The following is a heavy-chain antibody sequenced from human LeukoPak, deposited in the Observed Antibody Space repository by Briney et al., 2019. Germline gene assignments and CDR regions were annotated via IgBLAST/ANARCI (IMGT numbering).Heavy chain of an antibody. J-gene: IGHJ4*02. CDR1: GFTFSSYW. Sequence: GGSLRLSCAAPGFTFSSYWMHWVRQAPGKGLVWVSRINSDGSSTSYADSVKGRFTISRDNAKNTLYLQMNSLRAEDTAVYYCARSYGSGSPLDYWGQGTLVTVSS. CDR3: ARSYGSGSPLDY. D-gene: IGHD3-10*01. CDR2: INSDGSST. V-gene: IGHV3-74*01.